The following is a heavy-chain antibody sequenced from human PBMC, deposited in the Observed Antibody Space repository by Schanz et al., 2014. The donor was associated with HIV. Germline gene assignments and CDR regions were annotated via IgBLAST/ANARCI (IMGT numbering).Heavy chain of an antibody. J-gene: IGHJ6*02. Sequence: VHLVESGGGVVQPGRSLRLSCEGSGFTFGSYGMHWVRQTPGKGLEWVAFISNDGRNKYYADSVKGRFTISRDSSRNTLYLQMNSLRAEDTAVYYCAKVATWDYYGMDVWGQGTTVTVSS. CDR2: ISNDGRNK. CDR1: GFTFGSYG. V-gene: IGHV3-30*18. CDR3: AKVATWDYYGMDV.